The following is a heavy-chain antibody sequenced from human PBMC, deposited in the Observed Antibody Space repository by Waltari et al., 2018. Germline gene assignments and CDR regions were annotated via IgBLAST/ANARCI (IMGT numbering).Heavy chain of an antibody. CDR3: ATEGWGVDGYNSPAY. CDR2: IIPIFGTA. D-gene: IGHD5-12*01. CDR1: GGTFSSYA. J-gene: IGHJ4*02. Sequence: QVQLVQSGAEVKKPGSSVKVSCKASGGTFSSYAIRWVRQAPGQGLEWMGGIIPIFGTANYAQKFQGRVTITTDESTSTAYMELSSLRSEDTAVYYCATEGWGVDGYNSPAYWGQGTLVTVSS. V-gene: IGHV1-69*05.